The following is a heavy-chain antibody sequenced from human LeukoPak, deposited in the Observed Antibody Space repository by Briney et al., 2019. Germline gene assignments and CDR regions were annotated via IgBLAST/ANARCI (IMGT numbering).Heavy chain of an antibody. CDR3: ARDPEALDY. CDR2: ISRSGTI. J-gene: IGHJ4*02. Sequence: GGSLRLSCAASGFTFSSYSMNWVRQAPGKGLEWVSYISRSGTIYYADSVKGRFTISRDNAKNSLYLQMNSLRDEDTAVYYCARDPEALDYWGQGTLVTVSS. V-gene: IGHV3-48*02. CDR1: GFTFSSYS.